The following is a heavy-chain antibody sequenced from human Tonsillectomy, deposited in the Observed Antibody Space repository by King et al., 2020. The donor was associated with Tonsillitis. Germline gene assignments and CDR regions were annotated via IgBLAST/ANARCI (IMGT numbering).Heavy chain of an antibody. J-gene: IGHJ4*02. V-gene: IGHV3-33*05. CDR3: AREGIGPVVVAVSFDS. CDR2: ISYDGSHK. D-gene: IGHD2-8*02. Sequence: QVQLVESGGGVVQPGRSLRLSCAASGFTFSNYGMHWVRQPPGKGLEWVAVISYDGSHKFYADSVKERFTIARDNSKNTLYLQMNSLRAEDTAVYHCAREGIGPVVVAVSFDSWGQGTLVTVSS. CDR1: GFTFSNYG.